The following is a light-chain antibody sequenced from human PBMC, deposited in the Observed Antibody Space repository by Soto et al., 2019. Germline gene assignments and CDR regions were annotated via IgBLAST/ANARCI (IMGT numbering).Light chain of an antibody. Sequence: EIVLTQSPATLSLSPGERATLSCRASQSVTNSLAWYQQKPGQAPRLLVYDASNRATGIPTRFSGSGSGTDFTLTISNLEPEDFAVYYCQQYNNWPPWAFGQGTKVDI. CDR3: QQYNNWPPWA. CDR1: QSVTNS. J-gene: IGKJ1*01. CDR2: DAS. V-gene: IGKV3-11*01.